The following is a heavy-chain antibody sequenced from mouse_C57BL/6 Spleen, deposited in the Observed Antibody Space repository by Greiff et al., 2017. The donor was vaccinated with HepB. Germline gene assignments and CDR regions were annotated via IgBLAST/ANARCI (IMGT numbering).Heavy chain of an antibody. D-gene: IGHD2-13*01. CDR2: ISNLAYSI. J-gene: IGHJ2*01. V-gene: IGHV5-15*01. Sequence: EVKLVESGGGLVQPGGSLKLSCAASGFTFSDYGMAWVRQAPRKGPEWVAFISNLAYSIYYADTVTGRFTISRENAKNTLYLEMSSLRSEDTAMYYCARQGGTGDVDYWGQGTTLTVSS. CDR3: ARQGGTGDVDY. CDR1: GFTFSDYG.